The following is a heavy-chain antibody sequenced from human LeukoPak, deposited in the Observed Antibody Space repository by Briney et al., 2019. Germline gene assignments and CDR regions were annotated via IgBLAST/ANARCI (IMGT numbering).Heavy chain of an antibody. CDR1: GFTFSNYN. CDR3: ARYSGSYRDY. D-gene: IGHD3-10*01. Sequence: GGSLRLSCVASGFTFSNYNMNWVRQAPGKGLEWVSSISSGSSYIYYAASVKGRFTISRDNAKNSLYLQMHSLSAEDTAVYYCARYSGSYRDYWGQGTLVTVSS. J-gene: IGHJ4*02. V-gene: IGHV3-21*01. CDR2: ISSGSSYI.